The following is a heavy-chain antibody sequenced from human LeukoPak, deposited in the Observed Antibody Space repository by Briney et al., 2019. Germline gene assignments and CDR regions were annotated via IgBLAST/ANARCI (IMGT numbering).Heavy chain of an antibody. D-gene: IGHD3-22*01. CDR2: ISHSGST. CDR1: GGSFSGYY. Sequence: PSETLSLTCAVYGGSFSGYYWSWIRQPPGKGLEWIEEISHSGSTNYNPSLKSRVTISVDTSKNQFSLKLSSVTAADTAVYYCAGGYYDSSGYPHWFDPWGQGTLVTVSS. J-gene: IGHJ5*02. CDR3: AGGYYDSSGYPHWFDP. V-gene: IGHV4-34*01.